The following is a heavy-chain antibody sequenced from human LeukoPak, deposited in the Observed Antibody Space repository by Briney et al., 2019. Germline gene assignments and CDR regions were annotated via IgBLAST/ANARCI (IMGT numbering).Heavy chain of an antibody. CDR3: VRGAYSGSLDY. CDR1: RLTLSIYW. CDR2: ISPDGSDT. Sequence: PGGSLRLSCAPSRLTLSIYWIQWDRQGPGKGPVWVSRISPDGSDTSYADSVKGRFTISRDNAKNTLYLQINSLRVEDTAVYYCVRGAYSGSLDYWGEGTLVTVSS. J-gene: IGHJ4*02. V-gene: IGHV3-74*01. D-gene: IGHD1-26*01.